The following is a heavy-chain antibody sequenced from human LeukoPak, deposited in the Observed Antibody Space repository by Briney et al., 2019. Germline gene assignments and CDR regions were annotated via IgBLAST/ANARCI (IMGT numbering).Heavy chain of an antibody. D-gene: IGHD3-22*01. CDR2: ISSSGSTI. Sequence: LSLTCTVSGYSISSGYYWGWIRQPPGKGLEWVSYISSSGSTIYYADSVKGRFTISRDNAKNSLYLQMNSLRAEDTAVYYCARGAYYYDSSGYYGYWGQGTLVTVSS. V-gene: IGHV3-11*04. CDR1: GYSISSGYY. J-gene: IGHJ4*02. CDR3: ARGAYYYDSSGYYGY.